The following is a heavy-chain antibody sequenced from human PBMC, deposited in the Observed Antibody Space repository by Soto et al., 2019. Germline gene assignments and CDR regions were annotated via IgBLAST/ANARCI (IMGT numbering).Heavy chain of an antibody. V-gene: IGHV2-5*02. Sequence: QITLKESGPTQVKPTQTLTLTCSFSGFSLNTDGEGVGWVRQPPGEALEWLALIYWDDDERYSPSLKTRLTITEDPSQNQVVLIMTNMQPVDTAAYYCAHSRNLITEDAQVGDFDYWGQGTLVTVSS. CDR1: GFSLNTDGEG. CDR3: AHSRNLITEDAQVGDFDY. J-gene: IGHJ4*02. CDR2: IYWDDDE. D-gene: IGHD3-10*01.